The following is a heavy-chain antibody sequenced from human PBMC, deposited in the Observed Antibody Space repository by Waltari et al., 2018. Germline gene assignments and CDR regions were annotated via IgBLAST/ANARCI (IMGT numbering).Heavy chain of an antibody. J-gene: IGHJ5*02. CDR1: GGTFSSYA. CDR2: IIPIFGTA. V-gene: IGHV1-69*05. CDR3: ARGAGCSGGSCYSWFDP. D-gene: IGHD2-15*01. Sequence: SGAEVKKPGSSVKVSCKASGGTFSSYAISWVRQAPGQGLEWMGGIIPIFGTANYAQKFQGRVTITTDESTSTAYMELSSLRSEDTAVYYCARGAGCSGGSCYSWFDPWGQGTLVTVSS.